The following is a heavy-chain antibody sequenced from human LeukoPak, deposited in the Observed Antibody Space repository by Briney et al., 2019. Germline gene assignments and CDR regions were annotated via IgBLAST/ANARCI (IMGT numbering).Heavy chain of an antibody. J-gene: IGHJ5*02. Sequence: ASVKVSCKASGYTFTGYYMHWVRQAPGQGLEWMGWINPNSGGTNYAQKFQGRVTMTRDTSISTAYMELSRLRSDDTAVYYCARGPAAAGTWNWFDPWGQGTLVTVSS. CDR2: INPNSGGT. CDR3: ARGPAAAGTWNWFDP. D-gene: IGHD6-13*01. CDR1: GYTFTGYY. V-gene: IGHV1-2*02.